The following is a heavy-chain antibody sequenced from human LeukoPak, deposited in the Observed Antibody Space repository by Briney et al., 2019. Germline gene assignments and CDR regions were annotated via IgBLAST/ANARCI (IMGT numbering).Heavy chain of an antibody. V-gene: IGHV4-4*07. Sequence: SETLSLTCTVSGGSISSYYWSWIRQPAGKGLEWIGRIYTSGSTNYNPSLKSRVTVSVDTSKNQFSLKLSSVTAADTAVYYCARDGGYGSGELNWFDPWGQGTLVTVSS. J-gene: IGHJ5*02. D-gene: IGHD3-10*01. CDR1: GGSISSYY. CDR3: ARDGGYGSGELNWFDP. CDR2: IYTSGST.